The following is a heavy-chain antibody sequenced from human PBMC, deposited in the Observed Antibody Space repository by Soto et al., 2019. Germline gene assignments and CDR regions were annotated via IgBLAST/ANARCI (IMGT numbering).Heavy chain of an antibody. CDR3: ARQIYDSDTGPNFQYYFDS. D-gene: IGHD3-22*01. CDR2: IDPSDSQT. Sequence: HGESLKISCKGSGYSFAGYWITWVRQKPGKGLEWMGRIDPSDSQTYYSPSFRGHVTISVTKSITTVFLQWSSLRASDTAMYYCARQIYDSDTGPNFQYYFDSWGQGTPVTRLL. CDR1: GYSFAGYW. V-gene: IGHV5-10-1*01. J-gene: IGHJ4*02.